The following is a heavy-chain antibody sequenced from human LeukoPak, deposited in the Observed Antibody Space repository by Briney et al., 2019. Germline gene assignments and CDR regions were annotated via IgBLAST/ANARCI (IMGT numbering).Heavy chain of an antibody. CDR1: GGSISSGGYY. CDR3: ARVLREWLLFGWFDP. CDR2: ISSGGGTI. J-gene: IGHJ5*02. V-gene: IGHV3-11*01. D-gene: IGHD3-3*01. Sequence: LSLTCTVSGGSISSGGYYMSWIRQAPGKGLEWVSSISSGGGTIYYADSVKGRFTISRDNAKNSLHLQINSLRVEDTAVYFCARVLREWLLFGWFDPWGQGTLVTVSS.